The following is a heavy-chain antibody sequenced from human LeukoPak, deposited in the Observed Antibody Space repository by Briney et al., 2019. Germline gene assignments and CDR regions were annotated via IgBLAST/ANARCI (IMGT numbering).Heavy chain of an antibody. Sequence: SETLSLTCTVSGGSVSSSSSYWRWIRQPPGKGLEWIGSAYFTGSTNYSPSLKTRVTISLDTSKNQFSLRVTSVTAADTAVYYXAKSRHSXXYTPGDFSWGQGTLVTVSS. J-gene: IGHJ5*02. D-gene: IGHD2-15*01. CDR2: AYFTGST. V-gene: IGHV4-39*01. CDR1: GGSVSSSSSY. CDR3: AKSRHSXXYTPGDFS.